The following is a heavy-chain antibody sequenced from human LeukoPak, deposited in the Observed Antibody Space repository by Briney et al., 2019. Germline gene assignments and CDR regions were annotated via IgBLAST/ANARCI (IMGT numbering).Heavy chain of an antibody. D-gene: IGHD3-9*01. J-gene: IGHJ4*02. Sequence: PSETLSLTCAVYGGSFSGYYWSWIRQPPGKGLEWIGEINHSGSTNYNPSLKSRVTISVDTSKNQFSLKLSSVTAADTAVYYCARANDILTGYSEYYFDYWGQGTLVTVSS. CDR2: INHSGST. CDR3: ARANDILTGYSEYYFDY. V-gene: IGHV4-34*01. CDR1: GGSFSGYY.